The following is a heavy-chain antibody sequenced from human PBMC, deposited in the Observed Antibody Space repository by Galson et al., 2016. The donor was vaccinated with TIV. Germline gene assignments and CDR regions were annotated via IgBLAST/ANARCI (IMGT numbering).Heavy chain of an antibody. CDR2: IHTGGNT. V-gene: IGHV3-66*02. J-gene: IGHJ6*02. CDR1: GFPVSDNY. Sequence: SLRLSCAAPGFPVSDNYMTWVRRAPGKGLEWVSIIHTGGNTNYADSVRGRFTISRDNAKNTVYLQMSRLRAEDAAVYYCARERRHCGNECFLQYYYGMDVWGQGTTVTVSS. CDR3: ARERRHCGNECFLQYYYGMDV. D-gene: IGHD4-23*01.